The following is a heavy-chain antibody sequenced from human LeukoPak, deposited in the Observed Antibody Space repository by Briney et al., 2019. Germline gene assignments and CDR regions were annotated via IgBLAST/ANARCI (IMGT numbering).Heavy chain of an antibody. V-gene: IGHV1-24*01. D-gene: IGHD2-15*01. CDR2: FDPEDGET. CDR1: GYTLTELS. Sequence: AASVKVSWKVSGYTLTELSMHWVRQAPGKGLEWMGGFDPEDGETIYAQKFQGRVTMTEDTSTDTAYMELSSLRSEDTAVYYCATEGGCSGGSCKNYYYYGMDVWGQGTTVTVSS. J-gene: IGHJ6*02. CDR3: ATEGGCSGGSCKNYYYYGMDV.